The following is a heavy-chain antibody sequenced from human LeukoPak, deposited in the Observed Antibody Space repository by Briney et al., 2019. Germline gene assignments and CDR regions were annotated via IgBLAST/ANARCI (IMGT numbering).Heavy chain of an antibody. J-gene: IGHJ4*02. V-gene: IGHV3-23*01. CDR2: ITGSGDDT. Sequence: GGSLRLSCAASGFTFSSYAMSWVRQAPGKGLEWVSDITGSGDDTDYADSVKGRFTVSRDNSRNTLYLQINSLRAEDTAVYYCAKNGAYSGYDYIDYWGQGTLVTVSS. CDR3: AKNGAYSGYDYIDY. CDR1: GFTFSSYA. D-gene: IGHD5-12*01.